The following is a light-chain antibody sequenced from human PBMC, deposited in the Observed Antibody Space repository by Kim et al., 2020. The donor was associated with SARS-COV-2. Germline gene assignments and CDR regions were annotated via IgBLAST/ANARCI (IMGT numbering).Light chain of an antibody. CDR1: QSLLHSNGYSY. CDR3: MQALQTPLT. CDR2: LGS. Sequence: DIVMTLSPLSLPVTPGEPASISCRSSQSLLHSNGYSYLDWYLQKPGQSPQLLIYLGSTRASGVPDRFSGSGSGTDFTLKISRVEAEDVGVYYCMQALQTPLTFGGGTKVEIK. J-gene: IGKJ4*01. V-gene: IGKV2-28*01.